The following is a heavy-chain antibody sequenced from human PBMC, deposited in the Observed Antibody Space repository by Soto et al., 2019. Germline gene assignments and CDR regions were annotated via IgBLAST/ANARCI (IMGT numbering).Heavy chain of an antibody. D-gene: IGHD3-22*01. CDR2: VKPDGSEK. Sequence: QLVESGGGLVQPGGSLRLSCAASGFTFSSHWMSWVRQAPGKGLEWVANVKPDGSEKWYVDSVKGRLTISRDNAKHSRYLQMNKRGAEDRAGYYCAGGDYHGSSGPVSDGFDIWGQGTKVTVSS. CDR3: AGGDYHGSSGPVSDGFDI. V-gene: IGHV3-7*04. CDR1: GFTFSSHW. J-gene: IGHJ3*02.